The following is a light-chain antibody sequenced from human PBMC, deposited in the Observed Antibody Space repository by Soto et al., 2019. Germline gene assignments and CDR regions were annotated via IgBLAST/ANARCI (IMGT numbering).Light chain of an antibody. Sequence: QAVLTQPASVSGSPGQSITISCTGTSSDVGGYNYVSWYQQHPGKAPKLMIYEVSNRHSGVSNRFSGSKSGNTASLTISGLQAEDEADYYCCSYTSSSTLVVGTGTKLTVL. CDR1: SSDVGGYNY. CDR3: CSYTSSSTLV. V-gene: IGLV2-14*01. J-gene: IGLJ1*01. CDR2: EVS.